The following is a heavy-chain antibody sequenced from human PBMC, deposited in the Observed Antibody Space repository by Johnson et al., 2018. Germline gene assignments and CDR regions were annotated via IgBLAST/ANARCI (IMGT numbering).Heavy chain of an antibody. D-gene: IGHD3-22*01. CDR2: ISWNSGSI. Sequence: VQLVQSGGGVVQPGRSLRLSCAASGFIFDDYAMHWVRQAPGKGLEWVSGISWNSGSIGNADSVKGRFTISRDNAKNSLYLQMNSLRVEDTALYYCAKGYDSSGFYVFDIWGQGTMVTVSS. CDR1: GFIFDDYA. CDR3: AKGYDSSGFYVFDI. J-gene: IGHJ3*02. V-gene: IGHV3-9*01.